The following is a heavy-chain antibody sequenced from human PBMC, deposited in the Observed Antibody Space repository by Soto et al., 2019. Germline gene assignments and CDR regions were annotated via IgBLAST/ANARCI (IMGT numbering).Heavy chain of an antibody. CDR3: AREGYYYDSSGYGPPSTGMDV. D-gene: IGHD3-22*01. CDR2: IYYSGST. V-gene: IGHV4-61*01. Sequence: SETLSLTCAVSGYSISSGYYWGWIRQPPGKGLEWIGYIYYSGSTNYNPSLKSRVTISVDTSKNQFSLKLSSVTAADTAVYYCAREGYYYDSSGYGPPSTGMDVWGQGTTVTVSS. CDR1: GYSISSGYY. J-gene: IGHJ6*02.